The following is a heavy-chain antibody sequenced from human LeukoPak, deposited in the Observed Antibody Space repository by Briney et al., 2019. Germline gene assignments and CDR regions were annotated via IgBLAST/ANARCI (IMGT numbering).Heavy chain of an antibody. CDR2: IKSKTDGGTT. CDR3: TTDCVGYSGYDDNY. Sequence: GGSLRLSCAASGFTSSNAWMSWVRQAPGKGLESVGRIKSKTDGGTTDYAAPVIGRFTISRDDSKNTLYLQMNSLKTEDTAVYYCTTDCVGYSGYDDNYWGQGTLVTVSS. J-gene: IGHJ4*02. CDR1: GFTSSNAW. V-gene: IGHV3-15*01. D-gene: IGHD5-12*01.